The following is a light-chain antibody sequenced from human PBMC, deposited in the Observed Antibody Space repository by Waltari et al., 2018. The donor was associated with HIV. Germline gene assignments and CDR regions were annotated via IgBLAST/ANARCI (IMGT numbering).Light chain of an antibody. CDR1: QRISNY. CDR3: QQSHSIPLT. Sequence: DIQMTQSPSSLSASVGDRVTITCRATQRISNYLNWYQQRPGKAPKLLISVASSLQSGVPSRFSGSGSGTDFTLTISSLQPEDFATYYCQQSHSIPLTFGPGTRVDIK. V-gene: IGKV1-39*01. J-gene: IGKJ3*01. CDR2: VAS.